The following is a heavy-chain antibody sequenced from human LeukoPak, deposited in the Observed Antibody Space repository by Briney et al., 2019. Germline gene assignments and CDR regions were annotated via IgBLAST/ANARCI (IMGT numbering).Heavy chain of an antibody. V-gene: IGHV3-21*01. CDR2: ISSSSSYI. J-gene: IGHJ4*02. CDR3: ARGNWNALDY. Sequence: GGSLRLSCAASGFTFSSYSMNWVRQAPGKGLEWVSSISSSSSYIYYADSVKGRFTISRDNARNSLYLQMNSLRAEDTAVYYCARGNWNALDYWGQGTLVTVSS. CDR1: GFTFSSYS. D-gene: IGHD1-20*01.